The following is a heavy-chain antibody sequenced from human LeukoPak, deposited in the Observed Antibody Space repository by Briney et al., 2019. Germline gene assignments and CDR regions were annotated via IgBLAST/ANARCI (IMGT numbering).Heavy chain of an antibody. CDR1: GDSVSSNSAS. V-gene: IGHV6-1*01. D-gene: IGHD5-24*01. J-gene: IGHJ5*02. CDR3: AREFYGGYNPHWFDP. CDR2: TYYRSKWYN. Sequence: SQTPSLTCAISGDSVSSNSASWNWIRQSPSRGLEWLGRTYYRSKWYNDYATSVKNRINIKPDISKNQFSLQLNSLTPEDTAVYYCAREFYGGYNPHWFDPWGQGTLVTVSS.